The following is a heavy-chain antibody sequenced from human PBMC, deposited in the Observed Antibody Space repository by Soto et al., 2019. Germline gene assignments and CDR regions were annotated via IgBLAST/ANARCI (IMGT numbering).Heavy chain of an antibody. CDR1: GFNFSSYG. V-gene: IGHV3-30*18. CDR3: AKDVGWNYGYYGMDV. J-gene: IGHJ6*02. CDR2: ISYDGSNK. D-gene: IGHD6-19*01. Sequence: GGSLRLSCAASGFNFSSYGMHWVRQAPGKGLEWVAVISYDGSNKYYADSVKGRFTISRDNSKNTLYLQMNSLRAEDTAVYYCAKDVGWNYGYYGMDVWGQGTTVTVSS.